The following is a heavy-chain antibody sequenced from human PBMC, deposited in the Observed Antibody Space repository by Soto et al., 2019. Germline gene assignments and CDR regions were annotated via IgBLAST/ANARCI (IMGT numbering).Heavy chain of an antibody. CDR3: GRDDYGIFPY. Sequence: QVQLVQSGTEVKKPGASVKVSCQASGYSISAYYIHWVRQAPGQGLEWMGWIDPKNGSTVSAQKFQGRLTMTRDTSISTVYMDLSGLTSDDTALYYCGRDDYGIFPYWGQGSLVTVSS. V-gene: IGHV1-2*02. CDR2: IDPKNGST. D-gene: IGHD3-10*01. CDR1: GYSISAYY. J-gene: IGHJ4*02.